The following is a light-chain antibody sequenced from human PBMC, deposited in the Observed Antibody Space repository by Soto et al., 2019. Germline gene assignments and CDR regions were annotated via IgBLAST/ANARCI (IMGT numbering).Light chain of an antibody. CDR3: QHYGGSFS. V-gene: IGKV3-20*01. CDR1: QSINSKS. Sequence: EIVLTQSPGTLSLSPGEGATVSCRVSQSINSKSLVWYQRTFGQAPRLLIYNTSSRATGIPDRFSGSGSGTDFTLSISRLEPEDFAVYYCQHYGGSFSFGPGTKVDFK. J-gene: IGKJ3*01. CDR2: NTS.